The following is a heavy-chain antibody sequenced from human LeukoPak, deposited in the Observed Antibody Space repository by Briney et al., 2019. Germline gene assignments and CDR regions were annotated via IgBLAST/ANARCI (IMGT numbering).Heavy chain of an antibody. V-gene: IGHV4-59*08. CDR2: IYYSGST. Sequence: PSETLSLTCTVSGDSISSDYWSWIRQPPGKGLEWIGYIYYSGSTNYNPSLKSRVTISLDTSRNQFSLKLSSVTAAVTAVYFCARRGGNYYGWFDPWGQGTLVTVSS. CDR1: GDSISSDY. J-gene: IGHJ5*02. CDR3: ARRGGNYYGWFDP. D-gene: IGHD1-26*01.